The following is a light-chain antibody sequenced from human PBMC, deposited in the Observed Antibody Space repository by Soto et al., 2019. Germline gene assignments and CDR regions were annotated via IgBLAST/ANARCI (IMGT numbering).Light chain of an antibody. CDR3: QRAYSVPWT. V-gene: IGKV1-39*01. CDR1: QSISNH. J-gene: IGKJ1*01. CDR2: GAV. Sequence: DFQMTQFPSSLSASVGDIITITCRSRQSISNHVNWYQQRPGKAPKVLMYGAVSLQSGVPSRFSGHGSGTDFTLTITGLQPEDFAIYWCQRAYSVPWTFGQGTKVEAK.